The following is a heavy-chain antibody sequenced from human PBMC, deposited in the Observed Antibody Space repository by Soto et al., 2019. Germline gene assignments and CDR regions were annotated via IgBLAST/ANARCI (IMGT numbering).Heavy chain of an antibody. D-gene: IGHD3-3*01. V-gene: IGHV4-59*01. Sequence: SETLSLTCTVSGSSISSYYWSWIRQPPGKGLEWIGYIYYSGSTNYNPSLKSRVTISADTSKNQFSLKLSSVTAADTAVYYCARGKYDFWSGNNWFDPWGQGTLVTVSS. CDR2: IYYSGST. CDR1: GSSISSYY. J-gene: IGHJ5*02. CDR3: ARGKYDFWSGNNWFDP.